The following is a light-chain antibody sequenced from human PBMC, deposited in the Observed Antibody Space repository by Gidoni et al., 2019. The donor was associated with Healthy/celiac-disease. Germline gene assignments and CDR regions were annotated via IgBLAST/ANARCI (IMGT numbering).Light chain of an antibody. J-gene: IGLJ1*01. CDR1: SSDVGGSNY. V-gene: IGLV2-14*03. CDR3: SSYTSSSTLI. CDR2: DVR. Sequence: QSALTQPASVSGSPGPSITISCTGTSSDVGGSNYVSWYQQHPGKAPKLMIYDVRNRPSGVSNRFSGSKSGKTASLTISGRQAEDEADYYCSSYTSSSTLIFGNGTKVTVL.